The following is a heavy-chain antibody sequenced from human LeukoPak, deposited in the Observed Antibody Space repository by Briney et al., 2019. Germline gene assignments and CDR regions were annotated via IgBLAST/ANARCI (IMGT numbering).Heavy chain of an antibody. CDR3: AKDAPDRWFGGHGD. V-gene: IGHV3-23*01. Sequence: GGSLRLSCTASGFTFSSYAMNWVRQAPGKGLEWVSGIGAGGTFTYYADSVKGRFTISRDNSKNTLHLQMNSLRAEDTAVYYCAKDAPDRWFGGHGDWGQGTLVTVSS. CDR2: IGAGGTFT. D-gene: IGHD3-10*01. CDR1: GFTFSSYA. J-gene: IGHJ4*02.